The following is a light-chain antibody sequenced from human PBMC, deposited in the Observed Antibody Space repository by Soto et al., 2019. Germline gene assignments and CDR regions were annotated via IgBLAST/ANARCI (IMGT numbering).Light chain of an antibody. J-gene: IGKJ1*01. V-gene: IGKV3-11*01. Sequence: EIVMTQSPDTLSLSPGEGATLSCRVSQSIRSNLAGYQQRPGQAPRLLMYGASTRADGIPARFNGSGSGTDLTLTIISLEPEDFAVYYCQQRSNWPWTFGQGTKVDIK. CDR1: QSIRSN. CDR2: GAS. CDR3: QQRSNWPWT.